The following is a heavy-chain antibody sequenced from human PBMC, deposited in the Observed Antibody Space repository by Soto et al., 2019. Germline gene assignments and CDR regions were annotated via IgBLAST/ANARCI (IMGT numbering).Heavy chain of an antibody. J-gene: IGHJ4*02. CDR1: GYTFTSYG. D-gene: IGHD4-17*01. V-gene: IGHV1-18*01. CDR3: ASNDEMTTVTTSPFDY. Sequence: QVQLVQSGAEVKKPGASVKVSCKASGYTFTSYGISWVRQAPGQGLEWMGWISAYNGNTNYAQKLQGRVTMTTDTSTSTAYMELRSLRSDDTAVYYCASNDEMTTVTTSPFDYWGQGTLVTVSS. CDR2: ISAYNGNT.